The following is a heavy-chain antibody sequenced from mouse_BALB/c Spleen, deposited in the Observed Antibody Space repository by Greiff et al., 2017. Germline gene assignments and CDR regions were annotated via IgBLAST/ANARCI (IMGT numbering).Heavy chain of an antibody. Sequence: EVKLMESGGGLVKPGGSLKLSCAASGFTFSSYAMSWVRQTPEKRLEWVASISSGGSYTYYPDSVKGRFTISRDNAKNTLYLQMSSLRSEDTAMYYCARGGTTAYYFDYWGQGTTLTVSS. D-gene: IGHD1-2*01. CDR3: ARGGTTAYYFDY. V-gene: IGHV5-9-3*01. J-gene: IGHJ2*01. CDR2: ISSGGSYT. CDR1: GFTFSSYA.